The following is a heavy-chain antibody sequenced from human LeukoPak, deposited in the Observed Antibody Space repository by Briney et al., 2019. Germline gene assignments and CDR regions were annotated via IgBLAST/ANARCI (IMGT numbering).Heavy chain of an antibody. V-gene: IGHV1-46*01. D-gene: IGHD1-1*01. CDR3: ARAPNDAYFDY. CDR2: INPSGGST. Sequence: ASVKVSCKASGYTFTSYYMHWVRQAPGQGLEWMGIINPSGGSTSYAQKFQGRVTISVDTSKNQFSLKLSSVTAADTAVYYCARAPNDAYFDYWGQGTLVTVSS. J-gene: IGHJ4*02. CDR1: GYTFTSYY.